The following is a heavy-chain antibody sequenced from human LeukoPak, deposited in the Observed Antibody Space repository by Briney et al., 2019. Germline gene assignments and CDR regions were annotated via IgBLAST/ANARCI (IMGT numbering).Heavy chain of an antibody. CDR3: AKTRAPYGIDV. Sequence: LETLSLTCTVSGGSISSYYWSWIRQPPGKGLEWIGYIYYSGSTNYNPSLKSRVTISVDTSKNQFSLKLSSVTAADTAVYYCAKTRAPYGIDVWGQGTTVTVSS. V-gene: IGHV4-59*08. CDR1: GGSISSYY. J-gene: IGHJ6*02. CDR2: IYYSGST.